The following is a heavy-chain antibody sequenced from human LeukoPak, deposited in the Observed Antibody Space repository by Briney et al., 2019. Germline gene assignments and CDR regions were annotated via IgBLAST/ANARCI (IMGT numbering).Heavy chain of an antibody. CDR1: GYTFSSYA. CDR3: AKGIVNWGKYYFDY. V-gene: IGHV3-23*01. Sequence: GGSLRLSCAASGYTFSSYAMSWVRQAPGKGLEWVSAISGSGGSTYYADSVKGRFTISRDNSKNTLHLQMNSLRAEDTAVYYCAKGIVNWGKYYFDYWGQGTLVTVSS. CDR2: ISGSGGST. D-gene: IGHD7-27*01. J-gene: IGHJ4*02.